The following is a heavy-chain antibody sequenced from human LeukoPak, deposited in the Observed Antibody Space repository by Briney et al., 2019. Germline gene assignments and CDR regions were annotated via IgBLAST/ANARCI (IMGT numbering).Heavy chain of an antibody. D-gene: IGHD3-16*01. J-gene: IGHJ4*02. Sequence: PSETLSLTCTVSGGSISSYYWSWIRQPPGKGLEWIGYIYYSGSTNYNPSLKSRVTISIDTSKKQFSLKLSSVTAADTAVYYCARGGAYRHIDYWGQGTRSPSPQ. CDR2: IYYSGST. CDR1: GGSISSYY. V-gene: IGHV4-59*08. CDR3: ARGGAYRHIDY.